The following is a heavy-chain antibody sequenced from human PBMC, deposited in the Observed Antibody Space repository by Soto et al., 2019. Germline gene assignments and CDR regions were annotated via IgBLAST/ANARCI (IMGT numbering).Heavy chain of an antibody. D-gene: IGHD3-10*01. J-gene: IGHJ4*02. CDR3: AKDVLLWFGELPQPHFDY. CDR1: GFTFISYG. Sequence: GGSVRLSCAASGFTFISYGMHWVRQAPGKGLEWVAVISYDGSNKYYADSVKGRFTISRDNSKNTLYLQMNSLRAEDTAVYYCAKDVLLWFGELPQPHFDYWGQGTLVTVSS. CDR2: ISYDGSNK. V-gene: IGHV3-30*18.